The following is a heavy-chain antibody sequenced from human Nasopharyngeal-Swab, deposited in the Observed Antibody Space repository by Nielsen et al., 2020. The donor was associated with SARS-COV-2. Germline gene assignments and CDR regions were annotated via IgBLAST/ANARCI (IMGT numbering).Heavy chain of an antibody. CDR2: MYAGGDI. V-gene: IGHV3-53*01. CDR1: GFDVSGNY. J-gene: IGHJ4*02. D-gene: IGHD5-24*01. Sequence: GESLKISCAASGFDVSGNYMSWSRQAPGKGPEWVSVMYAGGDIYYADSVKGRFTISRDSSKNTLYLQMNSLRVEDTALYYCARDRRDVDNQWGQGTLVTVSS. CDR3: ARDRRDVDNQ.